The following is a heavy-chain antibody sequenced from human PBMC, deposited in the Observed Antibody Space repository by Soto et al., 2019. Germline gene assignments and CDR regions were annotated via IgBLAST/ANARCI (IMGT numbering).Heavy chain of an antibody. D-gene: IGHD6-19*01. CDR1: GGTFSNYA. J-gene: IGHJ6*02. CDR3: TRVEAVSGLYNYHGLDV. V-gene: IGHV1-69*12. Sequence: QGQLVQSGAEVKKPGSSVKVSCKVSGGTFSNYAIDWVRLAPGHGLEWMGGIVPIFGTTYYTQKFQGRDTIIADDSTSTAYLEMSSLRSEDTAIYYCTRVEAVSGLYNYHGLDVWGQGTAVTVYS. CDR2: IVPIFGTT.